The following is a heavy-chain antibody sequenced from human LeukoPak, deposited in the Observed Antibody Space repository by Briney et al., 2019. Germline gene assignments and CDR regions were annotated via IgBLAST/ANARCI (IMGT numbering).Heavy chain of an antibody. Sequence: SETLSLTCTVSGGFISSYYWSWIRQPPGKGLERIGYIYYSGSTNYNPSLKSRVTISVDTSKNQFSLKLSSVTAADTAVYYCARRGFGENFDYWGQGTLVTVSS. V-gene: IGHV4-59*01. CDR2: IYYSGST. CDR1: GGFISSYY. CDR3: ARRGFGENFDY. D-gene: IGHD3-10*01. J-gene: IGHJ4*02.